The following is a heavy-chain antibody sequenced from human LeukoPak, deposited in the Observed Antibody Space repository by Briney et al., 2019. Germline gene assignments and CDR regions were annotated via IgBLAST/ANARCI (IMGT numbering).Heavy chain of an antibody. V-gene: IGHV1-18*01. J-gene: IGHJ6*02. CDR2: ISAYNGNT. Sequence: ASVRVSCKASGYTFTSYGISWVRQAPGQGLEWMGWISAYNGNTNYAQKLQGRVTMTTDTSTSTAYMELRSLRSDDTAVYYCARDFQGYDLPIAGMDVWGQGTTVTVSS. CDR3: ARDFQGYDLPIAGMDV. D-gene: IGHD5-12*01. CDR1: GYTFTSYG.